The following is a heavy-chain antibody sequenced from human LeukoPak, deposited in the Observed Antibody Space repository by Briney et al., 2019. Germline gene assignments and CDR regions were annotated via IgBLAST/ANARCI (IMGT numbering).Heavy chain of an antibody. D-gene: IGHD3-22*01. CDR3: ARGIIETSGYSLDY. CDR1: GFTFSSYF. Sequence: GGFLRLSCAASGFTFSSYFMHWVRQAPGKGLEWVALISYDGNNKYYADSVKGRFTISRDNSENTLYLQMNSLRPEDTAVHYCARGIIETSGYSLDYWGQGTLVTVSS. CDR2: ISYDGNNK. J-gene: IGHJ4*02. V-gene: IGHV3-30-3*01.